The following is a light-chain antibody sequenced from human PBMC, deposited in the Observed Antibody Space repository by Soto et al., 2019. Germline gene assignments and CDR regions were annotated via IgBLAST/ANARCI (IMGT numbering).Light chain of an antibody. CDR1: QSVSSN. V-gene: IGKV3-15*01. CDR3: QKYNNWPT. J-gene: IGKJ1*01. CDR2: GAS. Sequence: EIVMTQSPATLSVSPGERATLSCRASQSVSSNLAWYQQKPGQAPRLLIYGASTMATGIPARFSGSGSGTELTVTISSVHSEEFEVDCCQKYNNWPTFGKGTQGEIK.